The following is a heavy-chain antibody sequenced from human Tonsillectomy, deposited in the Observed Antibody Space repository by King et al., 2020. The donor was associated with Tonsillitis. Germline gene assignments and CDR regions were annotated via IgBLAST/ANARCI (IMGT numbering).Heavy chain of an antibody. Sequence: VQLQQWGAGLLKPSETLSLTCGVYGGSFSGFYWSWIRQPPGKGLEWIAEFHHTRTANYNPSLRSRVTISIETSNQLSLKLTSVTAADTAVYYCAFRWGSLIYWGQGTLVTVSS. D-gene: IGHD7-27*01. CDR1: GGSFSGFY. V-gene: IGHV4-34*01. J-gene: IGHJ4*02. CDR2: FHHTRTA. CDR3: AFRWGSLIY.